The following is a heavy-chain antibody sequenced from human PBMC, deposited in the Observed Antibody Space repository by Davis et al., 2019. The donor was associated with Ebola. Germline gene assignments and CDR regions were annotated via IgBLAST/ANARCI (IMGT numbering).Heavy chain of an antibody. V-gene: IGHV3-15*07. CDR1: GFTFSNAW. CDR2: IKSKTDGGTT. Sequence: GESLKISCAASGFTFSNAWMNWVRQAPGKGLEWVGRIKSKTDGGTTDYAAPVKGRFTISRDDSKNTLYLQMNSLKTEDTAVYYCTTDLSLEMATNPYWGQGTLVTVSS. CDR3: TTDLSLEMATNPY. D-gene: IGHD5-24*01. J-gene: IGHJ4*02.